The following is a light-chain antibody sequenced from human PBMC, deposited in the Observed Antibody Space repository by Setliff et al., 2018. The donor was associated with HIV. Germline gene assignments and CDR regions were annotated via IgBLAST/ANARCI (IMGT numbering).Light chain of an antibody. CDR3: QVWDSSSDLGV. CDR1: NIGNKS. Sequence: SYELPQPPSVSVAPGKTARITCGGNNIGNKSVHWYQQKPGQAPVLVIYYDSDRPSGIPERFSGSNSGNTATLTISRVEAGDEADYYCQVWDSSSDLGVFGTGTKVTVL. J-gene: IGLJ1*01. V-gene: IGLV3-21*04. CDR2: YDS.